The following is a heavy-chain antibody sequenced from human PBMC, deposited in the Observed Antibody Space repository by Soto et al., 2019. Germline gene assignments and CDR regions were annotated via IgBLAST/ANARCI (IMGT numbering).Heavy chain of an antibody. CDR3: ARVKGGGYDFWSGYSGP. J-gene: IGHJ5*02. V-gene: IGHV1-45*02. CDR2: ITPFNGNT. Sequence: GASVKVSCKASGYTFTYRYLHCVRQAPGQALEWMGWITPFNGNTNYAQKFQDRVTITRDRSMSTAYMELRSLRSDDTAVYYCARVKGGGYDFWSGYSGPWGQGTLVTVSS. D-gene: IGHD3-3*01. CDR1: GYTFTYRY.